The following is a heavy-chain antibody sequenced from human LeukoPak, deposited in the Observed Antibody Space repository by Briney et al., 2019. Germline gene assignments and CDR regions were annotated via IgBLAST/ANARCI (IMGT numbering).Heavy chain of an antibody. J-gene: IGHJ1*01. Sequence: GSLRLSCAASGFTFSSFWVDWGRQAPGKGLGWVLRIKSDGSTNYADSVKGRFTISRDNAKNTLSLQMNSLRAEDTGVYYCARAPSEIGGYYPEYFRHWGQGTLVTVSS. CDR2: IKSDGST. CDR3: ARAPSEIGGYYPEYFRH. D-gene: IGHD3-22*01. V-gene: IGHV3-74*01. CDR1: GFTFSSFW.